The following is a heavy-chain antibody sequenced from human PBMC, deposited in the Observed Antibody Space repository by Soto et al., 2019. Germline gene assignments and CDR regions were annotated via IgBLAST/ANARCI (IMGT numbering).Heavy chain of an antibody. CDR1: GGSINSGGYH. V-gene: IGHV4-31*03. Sequence: SETLSLTCSVSGGSINSGGYHWTWIRQHPEKGLEWIGYIYYRGNTYYNPSHRSRLTISVDTSKNQFSLNLTSVTAADTAVYYCARTSDLGFRDWFHPCGQGTLVTVSS. J-gene: IGHJ5*02. D-gene: IGHD2-21*01. CDR2: IYYRGNT. CDR3: ARTSDLGFRDWFHP.